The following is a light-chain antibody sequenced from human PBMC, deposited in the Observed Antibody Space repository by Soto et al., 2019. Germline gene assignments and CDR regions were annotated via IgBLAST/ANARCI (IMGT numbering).Light chain of an antibody. CDR2: AAS. J-gene: IGKJ1*01. Sequence: DIQMTQSPSSLSASVGDRVSITCRASQSISNYLNWYQQKPGKAPKVLIYAASSLQSGVPSRFSGSGSGTDFTLTISSLQPEDFATYYCQQSYNTPRTFGQGTKADIK. CDR3: QQSYNTPRT. V-gene: IGKV1-39*01. CDR1: QSISNY.